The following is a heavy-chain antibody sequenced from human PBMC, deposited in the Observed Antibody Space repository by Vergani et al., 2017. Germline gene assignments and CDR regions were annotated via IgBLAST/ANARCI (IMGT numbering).Heavy chain of an antibody. CDR3: SRELDYYILTGYYDSHFDD. CDR2: LSAYNGNK. V-gene: IGHV1-18*01. J-gene: IGHJ4*02. Sequence: QVQLVQSGAEVKKPGASVKVSCKASGYTFTSYGLSWVRQAPGQGLEWMGWLSAYNGNKNYAQKLPGRVTMTTDTSTSTAYMELRSLRSDDTAVYYCSRELDYYILTGYYDSHFDDWGQGTLVTVSS. CDR1: GYTFTSYG. D-gene: IGHD3-9*01.